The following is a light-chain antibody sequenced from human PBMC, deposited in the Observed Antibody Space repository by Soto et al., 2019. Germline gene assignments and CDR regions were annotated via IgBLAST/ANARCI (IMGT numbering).Light chain of an antibody. V-gene: IGKV1-5*01. CDR2: DAS. Sequence: DIQMTQSPSTLSASVGDRVTITCRASQSISSWLAWYQQKPGKAPKLLIYDASSLESGVPSRFSGGGSGTEFTLTISSLQPDDFATYYCQQYNSYSRFGGGTKV. CDR3: QQYNSYSR. CDR1: QSISSW. J-gene: IGKJ4*02.